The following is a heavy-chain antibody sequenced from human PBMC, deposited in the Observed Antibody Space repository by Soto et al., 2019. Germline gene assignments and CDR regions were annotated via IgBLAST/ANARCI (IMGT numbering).Heavy chain of an antibody. CDR1: GFTFSSYS. D-gene: IGHD6-19*01. Sequence: GGSLRLSCAASGFTFSSYSMNWVRQAPGKGLEWVSSISSSSSYIYYADSVKGRFTISKDNAKNSLYLQMNSLRAEDTAVYYCARELAVGGLVAFDIWGQGTMVTVSS. V-gene: IGHV3-21*01. CDR3: ARELAVGGLVAFDI. J-gene: IGHJ3*02. CDR2: ISSSSSYI.